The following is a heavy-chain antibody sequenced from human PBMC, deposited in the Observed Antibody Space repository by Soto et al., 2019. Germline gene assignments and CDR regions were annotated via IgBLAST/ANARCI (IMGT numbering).Heavy chain of an antibody. CDR1: GYSFTNYW. Sequence: EVQLVQSGAEVKKPGESLRISCKGSGYSFTNYWITWVRQMPGKGLEWMGRIDPSDSYTNYSPSFQGHVTISADKSISTDYLQWRSLKDSDTAMYYCARYAGFRSGWSLARDYSMDVWGQGTTVTVSS. CDR3: ARYAGFRSGWSLARDYSMDV. D-gene: IGHD6-19*01. CDR2: IDPSDSYT. V-gene: IGHV5-10-1*01. J-gene: IGHJ6*02.